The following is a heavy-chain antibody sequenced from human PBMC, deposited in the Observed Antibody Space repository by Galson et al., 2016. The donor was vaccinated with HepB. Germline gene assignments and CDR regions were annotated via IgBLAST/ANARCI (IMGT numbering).Heavy chain of an antibody. V-gene: IGHV3-30*18. D-gene: IGHD3-10*01. CDR2: IAYNGPNI. CDR3: AKPRYYYGSGNYGMDG. J-gene: IGHJ6*02. Sequence: SLRLPCAASGLLFNDDGLLCARRPPGIGQKWVAGIAYNGPNIHYAHSGRGRFPISRDNSQTTVYLQMNSRIREDTAGYYCAKPRYYYGSGNYGMDGWGQGTTVTVSS. CDR1: GLLFNDDG.